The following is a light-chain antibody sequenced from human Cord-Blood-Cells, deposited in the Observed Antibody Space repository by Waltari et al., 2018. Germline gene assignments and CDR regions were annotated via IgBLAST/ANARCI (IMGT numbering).Light chain of an antibody. J-gene: IGLJ1*01. CDR3: SSYTSSSTVG. V-gene: IGLV2-14*01. Sequence: QSAMTQPASVSGSPGQSITISCTGTSSDVGGYNYVSWYQQHPGNAHKLMIYDVSNRPTGVSKLSCCSNASITASLTIAVLHAEDDADYSDSSYTSSSTVGFGTGTKVTVL. CDR1: SSDVGGYNY. CDR2: DVS.